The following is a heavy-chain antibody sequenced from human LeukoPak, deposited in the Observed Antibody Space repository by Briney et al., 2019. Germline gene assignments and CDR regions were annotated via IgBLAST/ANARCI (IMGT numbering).Heavy chain of an antibody. J-gene: IGHJ4*02. CDR1: GFTFDDYG. CDR3: AKVGQQQLVFDY. V-gene: IGHV3-20*04. CDR2: INWNGGST. Sequence: GGSLRLSCAASGFTFDDYGMSWVRQAPGKWLEWVSGINWNGGSTGYAVSVKGRFTISRDNAKNSLYLQMNSLRAEDTALYYCAKVGQQQLVFDYWGQGTLVTVSS. D-gene: IGHD6-13*01.